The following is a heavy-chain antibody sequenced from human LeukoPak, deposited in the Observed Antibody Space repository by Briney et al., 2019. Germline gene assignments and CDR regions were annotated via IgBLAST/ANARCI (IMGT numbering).Heavy chain of an antibody. J-gene: IGHJ4*02. D-gene: IGHD5-12*01. Sequence: SETLSLTCTVSGGSISSYYWSWIRQPPGKGLDWIGYIYYTGSTDYNPSLKSRVTISVDRSKNQFSLKLSSVTAADTAVYYCARGGGGGYDNFDYWGQGTLVTVSS. V-gene: IGHV4-59*12. CDR1: GGSISSYY. CDR2: IYYTGST. CDR3: ARGGGGGYDNFDY.